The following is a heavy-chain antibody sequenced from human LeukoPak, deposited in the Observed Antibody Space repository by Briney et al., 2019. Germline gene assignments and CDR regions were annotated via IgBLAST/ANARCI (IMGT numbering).Heavy chain of an antibody. CDR2: IWYDGSNK. Sequence: PGGSLRLSCAASGFTFSSYGMHWVRQAPGKGLEWVAVIWYDGSNKYYADSVKGRFTISRDNSENTLYLQMNSLRAEDTAVYYCARGGAAILLGIAVAGDYYGMDVWGQGTTVTVSS. CDR1: GFTFSSYG. V-gene: IGHV3-33*01. CDR3: ARGGAAILLGIAVAGDYYGMDV. J-gene: IGHJ6*02. D-gene: IGHD6-19*01.